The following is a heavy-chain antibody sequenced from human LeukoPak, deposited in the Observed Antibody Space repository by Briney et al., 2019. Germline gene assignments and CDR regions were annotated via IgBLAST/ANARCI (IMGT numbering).Heavy chain of an antibody. CDR2: LSGSGGST. V-gene: IGHV3-23*01. J-gene: IGHJ3*01. Sequence: GGSLRLSCVASGFTFSSYAMSWVRQAPGKGLEWVSGLSGSGGSTYYADSVKGRFTISRDNSKNTLYLQMNSLRAEDTAVYYCARKGNAFDFWGQGTMVTVSS. D-gene: IGHD3-10*01. CDR3: ARKGNAFDF. CDR1: GFTFSSYA.